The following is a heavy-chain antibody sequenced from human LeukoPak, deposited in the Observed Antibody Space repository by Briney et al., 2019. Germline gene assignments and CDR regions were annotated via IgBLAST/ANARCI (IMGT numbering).Heavy chain of an antibody. Sequence: PGGSLRLSCAASGLTFSSYAMTWVRQAPGKGLEWVSGISGNGGTTYYADSVKGRFTISRDNSKNTLYLQMDSLRIEDTAVYYCAKGGRWDYYDSSHWGRGTMVTVSS. J-gene: IGHJ3*01. CDR2: ISGNGGTT. V-gene: IGHV3-23*01. D-gene: IGHD3-22*01. CDR1: GLTFSSYA. CDR3: AKGGRWDYYDSSH.